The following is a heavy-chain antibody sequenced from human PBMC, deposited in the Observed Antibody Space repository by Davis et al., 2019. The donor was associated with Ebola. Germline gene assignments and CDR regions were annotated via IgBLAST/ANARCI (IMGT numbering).Heavy chain of an antibody. CDR2: IDPSDSYT. CDR3: ARLFGPIPAADDAFDI. V-gene: IGHV5-10-1*01. CDR1: GYSFTSYW. D-gene: IGHD2-2*01. Sequence: PGGSLRLSCKGSGYSFTSYWISWVRQMPGKGLEWMGRIDPSDSYTNYSPSFQGHVTISADKSISTAYLQWGSLKASDTAMYYCARLFGPIPAADDAFDIWGQGTMVTVSS. J-gene: IGHJ3*02.